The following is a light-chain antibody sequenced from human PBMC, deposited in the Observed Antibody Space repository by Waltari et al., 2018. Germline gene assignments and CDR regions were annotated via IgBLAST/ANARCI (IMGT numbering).Light chain of an antibody. J-gene: IGLJ2*01. CDR3: QVWDGRSVV. V-gene: IGLV3-1*01. Sequence: SYELTQLPSVSVSPGQTANITCSGDRLGDKYICWFQQRPGQSPVMVIYQDVKRPSRIPERFSGSNSGNTATLTLSGSEAMDEADYFCQVWDGRSVVCGGGTKLTVL. CDR1: RLGDKY. CDR2: QDV.